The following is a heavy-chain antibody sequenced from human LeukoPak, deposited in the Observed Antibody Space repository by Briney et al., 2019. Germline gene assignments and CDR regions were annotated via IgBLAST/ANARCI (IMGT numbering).Heavy chain of an antibody. D-gene: IGHD6-19*01. V-gene: IGHV4-4*07. CDR1: GGSISTYY. CDR3: ARKNSGGWYFDY. J-gene: IGHJ4*02. CDR2: IYSSGST. Sequence: PSETLSLTCTVSGGSISTYYYSWIRQPAGKGLEWIGRIYSSGSTNYNPSLKSRVTMSVETSKNQFSLILSSVTASDTAVNYCARKNSGGWYFDYWGQGTLVTVSS.